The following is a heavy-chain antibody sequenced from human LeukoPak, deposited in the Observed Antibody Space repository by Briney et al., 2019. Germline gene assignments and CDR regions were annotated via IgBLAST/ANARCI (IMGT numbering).Heavy chain of an antibody. V-gene: IGHV3-7*03. Sequence: GGSLRLSCTASGFIFSSFWMFWVRQAPGKGLELVAKIKQDGSDKYYVDSVRGRFTVSRDNAKNSLYLQMNSLRAEDTALYYCARSAYSSGWYADYWGQGAPVTVTS. J-gene: IGHJ4*02. CDR3: ARSAYSSGWYADY. CDR2: IKQDGSDK. CDR1: GFIFSSFW. D-gene: IGHD6-13*01.